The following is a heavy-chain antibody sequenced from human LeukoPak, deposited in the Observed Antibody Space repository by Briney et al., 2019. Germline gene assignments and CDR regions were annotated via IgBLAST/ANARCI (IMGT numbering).Heavy chain of an antibody. CDR1: GYTFTSYG. CDR3: ARDLTTVTTWYYYYGMDV. Sequence: GASVKVSCKASGYTFTSYGISWVRQAPGQGLEWMGWISAYNGNTNYAQKLQGRVTMATDTSTSTAYMELRSLRSDDTAVYYCARDLTTVTTWYYYYGMDVWGQGTTVTVSS. CDR2: ISAYNGNT. J-gene: IGHJ6*02. D-gene: IGHD4-17*01. V-gene: IGHV1-18*01.